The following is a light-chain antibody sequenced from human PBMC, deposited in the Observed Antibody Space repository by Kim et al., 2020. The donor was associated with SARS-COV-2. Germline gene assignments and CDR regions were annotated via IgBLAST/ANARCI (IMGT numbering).Light chain of an antibody. CDR2: QHT. CDR3: QAWDSSTAV. CDR1: KLGDKY. V-gene: IGLV3-1*01. Sequence: SVSPGQTASITCSGSKLGDKYAYWYQKKPGPSPILVIYQHTKRPSGISQRFSGSSFGNTATLTISRAQTMDEADYYCQAWDSSTAVFGGGTQLTVL. J-gene: IGLJ3*02.